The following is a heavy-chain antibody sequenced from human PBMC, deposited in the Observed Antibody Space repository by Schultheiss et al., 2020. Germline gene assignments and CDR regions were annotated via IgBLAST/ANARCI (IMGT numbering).Heavy chain of an antibody. CDR3: AKEVSDYDFWSGYTIDY. V-gene: IGHV3-30*02. D-gene: IGHD3-3*01. Sequence: GGSLRLSCAASGFTFSSYGMHWVRQAPGKGLEWVAVIWYDGSNKYYADSVKGRFTISRDNSKNTLYLQMNSLRAEDTAVYYCAKEVSDYDFWSGYTIDYWGQGTLVTVSS. CDR1: GFTFSSYG. J-gene: IGHJ4*02. CDR2: IWYDGSNK.